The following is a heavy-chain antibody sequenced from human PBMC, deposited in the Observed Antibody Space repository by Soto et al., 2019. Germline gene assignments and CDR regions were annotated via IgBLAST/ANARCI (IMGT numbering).Heavy chain of an antibody. V-gene: IGHV3-30*18. J-gene: IGHJ4*02. CDR1: GFTFSSYG. Sequence: QVQLVESGGGVVQPGRSLRLSCAASGFTFSSYGMHWVRQAPGKGLEWVAVISYDGSNKYYADSVKGRFTISRDNSKNTLHLQMNSLRAEDTAVYYCAKDKGELQYSDYWGQGTLLTVSS. CDR3: AKDKGELQYSDY. D-gene: IGHD1-7*01. CDR2: ISYDGSNK.